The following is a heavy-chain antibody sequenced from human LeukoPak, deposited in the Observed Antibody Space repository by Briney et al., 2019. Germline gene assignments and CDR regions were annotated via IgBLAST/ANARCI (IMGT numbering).Heavy chain of an antibody. J-gene: IGHJ3*02. CDR2: IYHSGST. CDR1: GGSISSGGYY. V-gene: IGHV4-30-2*01. D-gene: IGHD5-12*01. Sequence: SETLSLTCTVSGGSISSGGYYWSWIRQPPGKGLEWIGYIYHSGSTYYNPSLKSRVTISVDRSKNQFSLKLSSVTAADTAVYYCARGTVANDAFDIWGQGTMVTVSS. CDR3: ARGTVANDAFDI.